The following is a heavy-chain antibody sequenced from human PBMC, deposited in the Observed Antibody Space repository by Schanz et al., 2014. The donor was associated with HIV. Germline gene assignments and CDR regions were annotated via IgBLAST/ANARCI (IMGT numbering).Heavy chain of an antibody. J-gene: IGHJ5*01. CDR3: ARHYGDYGSGWYIKAKWFDP. CDR2: IYYTGNT. V-gene: IGHV4-39*01. CDR1: GGSINSRYYY. Sequence: QLQLQESGPGLVRPSETLSLTCTVSGGSINSRYYYWAWIRQSPGKGLEWIGTIYYTGNTYYSPPPRSRPTISRDTPKTLFFLTLPSVTAADTAMYYCARHYGDYGSGWYIKAKWFDPWGQGTRVTVSS. D-gene: IGHD6-19*01.